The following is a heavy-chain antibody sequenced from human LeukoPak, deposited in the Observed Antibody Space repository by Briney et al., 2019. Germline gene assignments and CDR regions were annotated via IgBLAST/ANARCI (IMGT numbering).Heavy chain of an antibody. CDR3: GRDGVTSSVDY. V-gene: IGHV3-30*02. D-gene: IGHD2-21*02. CDR2: IGYDGRNK. CDR1: GFTFSSYG. Sequence: GGSLRLSCAASGFTFSSYGIHWVRQAPGKGLEWVTFIGYDGRNKYYADSVKGRFTISRDNAKNSLYLPMNSLRAEDTAIYYCGRDGVTSSVDYWGQGTLVTVSS. J-gene: IGHJ4*02.